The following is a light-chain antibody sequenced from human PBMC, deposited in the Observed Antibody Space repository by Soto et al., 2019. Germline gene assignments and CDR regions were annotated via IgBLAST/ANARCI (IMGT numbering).Light chain of an antibody. CDR3: QQYNNWPPLT. Sequence: EIVLTQSPGTLSLSPGERGTLSCRASQNLGTLYLAWFQQKSGQAPRLLIYSASRRATGIPDRFTGSGSGTEFILTISSLQAEDFAIYYCQQYNNWPPLTFGGGTKVEIK. CDR2: SAS. CDR1: QNLGTLY. J-gene: IGKJ4*01. V-gene: IGKV3-20*01.